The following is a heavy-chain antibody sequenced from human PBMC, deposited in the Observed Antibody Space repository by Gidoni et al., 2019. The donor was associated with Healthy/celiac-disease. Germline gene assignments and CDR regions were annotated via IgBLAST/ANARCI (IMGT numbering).Heavy chain of an antibody. D-gene: IGHD5-18*01. CDR1: GFTFDDYA. V-gene: IGHV3-9*01. CDR2: IKWNSASA. J-gene: IGHJ3*02. CDR3: AKARGFTYGIDAFDI. Sequence: EVQLVESGGDLVQPGTSLRLSCEVSGFTFDDYAMHWVRQGPGKGLEWFSGIKWNSASAGYAESVEGRFTISRDNAKKSLYLQMTSLRPEDTAVYYCAKARGFTYGIDAFDIWGHGTMVTVSS.